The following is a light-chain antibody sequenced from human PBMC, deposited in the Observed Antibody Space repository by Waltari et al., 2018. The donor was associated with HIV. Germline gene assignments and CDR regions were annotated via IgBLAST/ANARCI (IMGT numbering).Light chain of an antibody. V-gene: IGKV3-11*01. CDR1: QSVSNH. CDR3: QQRSNWPPEFT. CDR2: DAS. Sequence: DTVLTQYPATLSLSPGERATLSCRASQSVSNHLAWYQQKPGQAPRLLIYDASNRATGVPARFSGSRFGTDFTLTISSLDPEDFAVYYCQQRSNWPPEFTFGPGTKVNIK. J-gene: IGKJ3*01.